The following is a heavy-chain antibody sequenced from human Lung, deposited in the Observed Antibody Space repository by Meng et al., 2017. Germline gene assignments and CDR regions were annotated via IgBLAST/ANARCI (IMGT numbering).Heavy chain of an antibody. CDR3: ARNNYGDYYFDY. CDR2: ISYDGSNQ. J-gene: IGHJ4*02. Sequence: QVQLVESGVGLVQPGMSLRLSCAASGFTFSRNAMHWVRQAPGKGLEWVAAISYDGSNQHYADSVKGRFTISRDNSENTLYLQMNSLRAEDTAVYYCARNNYGDYYFDYWGQGTLVTVSS. V-gene: IGHV3-30*01. CDR1: GFTFSRNA. D-gene: IGHD4-17*01.